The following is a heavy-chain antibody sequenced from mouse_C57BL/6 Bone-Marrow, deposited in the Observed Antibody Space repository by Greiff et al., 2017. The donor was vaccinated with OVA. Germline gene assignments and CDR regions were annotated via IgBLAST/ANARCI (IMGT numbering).Heavy chain of an antibody. J-gene: IGHJ3*01. CDR2: INPNNGGT. CDR3: ARDRSPYYYGSSSFAY. V-gene: IGHV1-26*01. Sequence: VQLQQSGPELVKPGASVKISCKASGYTFTDYYMNWVKQSHGKSLEWIGDINPNNGGTSYNQKFQGKATLTVDKSSSTDYMELRSLKAENSAVYYCARDRSPYYYGSSSFAYWGQGTLVTVSA. D-gene: IGHD1-1*01. CDR1: GYTFTDYY.